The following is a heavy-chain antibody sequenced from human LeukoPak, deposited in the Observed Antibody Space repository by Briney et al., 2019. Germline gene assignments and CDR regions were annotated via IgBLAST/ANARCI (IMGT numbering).Heavy chain of an antibody. Sequence: PGGSLMLSCAASGFTFSSYAMRWVRQAPGKGLEWVSAISGSGGSTYYADSVKGRFTISRDNSKNTLYLQMNSLRAEDTAVYYCAKDGPHGAYDFWSGYYLDAFDIWGQGTMVTVSS. V-gene: IGHV3-23*01. CDR1: GFTFSSYA. CDR3: AKDGPHGAYDFWSGYYLDAFDI. D-gene: IGHD3-3*01. J-gene: IGHJ3*02. CDR2: ISGSGGST.